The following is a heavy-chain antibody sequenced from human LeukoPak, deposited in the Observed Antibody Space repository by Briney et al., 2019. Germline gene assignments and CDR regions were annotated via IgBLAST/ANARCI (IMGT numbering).Heavy chain of an antibody. CDR3: ARFPTYSGYESNWLDP. V-gene: IGHV1-18*04. CDR2: INAYNGNT. Sequence: LRASVKVSCKASGYTFTSYGISWVRQAPGQGLEWMGWINAYNGNTNYAQKLQGRVTMTTDTSTSTAYMAPRSLRSDDTAVYYCARFPTYSGYESNWLDPWGQGALVTVSS. J-gene: IGHJ5*02. D-gene: IGHD5-12*01. CDR1: GYTFTSYG.